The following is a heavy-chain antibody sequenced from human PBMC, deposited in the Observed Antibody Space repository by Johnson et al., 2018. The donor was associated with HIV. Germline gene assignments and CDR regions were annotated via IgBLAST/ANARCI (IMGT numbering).Heavy chain of an antibody. Sequence: VQLVESGGGVVQPGGSLRLSCAASGFTFSSYGMHWVRQAPGKGLEWVANIKQDGSAKYYLDSVKDRFTIFRDNAKSSLYLQMNSLRVEDTAIYYCARRMVVGYHALDFWGQGTVVSVPS. CDR1: GFTFSSYG. CDR2: IKQDGSAK. CDR3: ARRMVVGYHALDF. J-gene: IGHJ3*01. D-gene: IGHD2-21*01. V-gene: IGHV3-7*01.